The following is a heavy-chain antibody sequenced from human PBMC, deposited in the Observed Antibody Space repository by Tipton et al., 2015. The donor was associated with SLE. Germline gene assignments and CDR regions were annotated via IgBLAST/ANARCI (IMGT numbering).Heavy chain of an antibody. CDR2: ISSSGSPM. J-gene: IGHJ4*02. D-gene: IGHD3-3*01. Sequence: SLRLSCAASEFTFSSPFSSFGMNWARQAPGKGLEWVSYISSSGSPMYYADSVKGRFTISRDNAKNSLYLQMNSLRAEDTAVYYCAREGWSGSLDQWGQGTLVTVSS. V-gene: IGHV3-48*03. CDR1: EFTFSSPFSSFG. CDR3: AREGWSGSLDQ.